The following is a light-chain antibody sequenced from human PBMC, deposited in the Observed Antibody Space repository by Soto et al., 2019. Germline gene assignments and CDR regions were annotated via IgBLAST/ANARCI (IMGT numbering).Light chain of an antibody. V-gene: IGKV3-20*01. CDR3: HQYGGSPQT. CDR1: QKISSNY. CDR2: GAS. J-gene: IGKJ1*01. Sequence: EIVLTQSPGTLSLSSGERATLSCRASQKISSNYLAWYQQKPGQAPRLLIFGASSRATGIPDRFSGSGSGTDFPLTINRLEPEDFAVYYCHQYGGSPQTFGQGTKVEIK.